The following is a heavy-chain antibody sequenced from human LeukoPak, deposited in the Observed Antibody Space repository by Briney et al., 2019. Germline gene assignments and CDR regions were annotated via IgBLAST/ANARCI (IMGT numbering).Heavy chain of an antibody. D-gene: IGHD6-19*01. V-gene: IGHV3-7*01. CDR2: IKQDGSEK. J-gene: IGHJ5*02. Sequence: GGSLRLSCAASGFTFSTYGMHWVRQAPGKGLEWVANIKQDGSEKYYVDSVKGRFTISRDNAKNSLYLQMNSLRAEDTAVYYCARVVWYSSGWYGANNWFDPWGQGTLVTVSS. CDR1: GFTFSTYG. CDR3: ARVVWYSSGWYGANNWFDP.